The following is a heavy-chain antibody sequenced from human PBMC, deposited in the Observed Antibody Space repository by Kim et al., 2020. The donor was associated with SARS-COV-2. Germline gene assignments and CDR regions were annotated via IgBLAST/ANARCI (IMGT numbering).Heavy chain of an antibody. CDR1: GFTFSSYG. Sequence: GGSLRLSCAASGFTFSSYGMHWVRQAPGKGLEWVAVIWYDGSNKYYADSVKGRFTISRDNSKNTLYLQMNSLRAEDTAVYYCARAHYVISGYKYPIDYWGQRTLVTVSS. V-gene: IGHV3-33*01. CDR3: ARAHYVISGYKYPIDY. CDR2: IWYDGSNK. J-gene: IGHJ4*02. D-gene: IGHD3-22*01.